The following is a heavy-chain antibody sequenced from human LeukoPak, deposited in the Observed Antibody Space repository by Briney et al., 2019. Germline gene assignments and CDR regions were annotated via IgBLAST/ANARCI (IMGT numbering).Heavy chain of an antibody. D-gene: IGHD2-15*01. CDR2: IYYSGST. J-gene: IGHJ4*02. CDR3: ASPPANCSGGSCYAMYYFDN. V-gene: IGHV4-39*01. Sequence: SETLSLTCTVSGGSISSSSYYWGWISQPPGKGLEWIGSIYYSGSTYYNPSLKSRVTISVDTSKNQFSLKLSSVTAADTAVYYCASPPANCSGGSCYAMYYFDNWGQGTLVTVSS. CDR1: GGSISSSSYY.